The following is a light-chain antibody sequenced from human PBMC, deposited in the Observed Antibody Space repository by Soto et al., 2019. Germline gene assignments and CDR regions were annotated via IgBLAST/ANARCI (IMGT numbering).Light chain of an antibody. CDR2: GNS. J-gene: IGLJ3*02. CDR1: SSNIGAGYD. CDR3: QSSDSSWV. V-gene: IGLV1-40*01. Sequence: QSVLTQPPSVSGAPGQRVTISCTGSSSNIGAGYDVHWYQQLPGTAPKLLIYGNSNRPSGVPDRFSGSKSGTSASLAITGLQAEDEADYYCQSSDSSWVFGGGTKVTVL.